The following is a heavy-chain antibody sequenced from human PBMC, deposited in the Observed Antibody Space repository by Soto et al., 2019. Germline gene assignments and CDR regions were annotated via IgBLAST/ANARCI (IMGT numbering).Heavy chain of an antibody. Sequence: SETLSLTCTVSGDSISSGNKYWNWIRQAPGKGREWIGYIFSSGTTYYNPSLKSRLTMSLDTSQNQFSLRLASVTDADSAVYYCARVPSPFDYYYAMDVWGQGTTVT. V-gene: IGHV4-30-4*01. CDR1: GDSISSGNKY. J-gene: IGHJ6*02. D-gene: IGHD3-16*01. CDR3: ARVPSPFDYYYAMDV. CDR2: IFSSGTT.